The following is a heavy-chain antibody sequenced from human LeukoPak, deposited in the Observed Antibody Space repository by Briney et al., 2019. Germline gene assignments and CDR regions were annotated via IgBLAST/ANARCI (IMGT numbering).Heavy chain of an antibody. V-gene: IGHV4-59*01. CDR1: GGSISNYY. D-gene: IGHD4-23*01. CDR3: ARELGATVVNYGMDV. Sequence: KPSETLSLTCTVSGGSISNYYWSWIRQPPGRGLECIGYIHYSGSTNYNPSLKSRVTISVDTSKNQLSLKLTSMTAADTAVYYCARELGATVVNYGMDVWGQGTTVTVSS. J-gene: IGHJ6*02. CDR2: IHYSGST.